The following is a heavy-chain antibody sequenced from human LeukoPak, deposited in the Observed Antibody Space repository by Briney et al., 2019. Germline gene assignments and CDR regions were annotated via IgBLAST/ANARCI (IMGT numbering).Heavy chain of an antibody. CDR2: INGGGSST. Sequence: GVSLRLSCAASGFTFESYLMTWVRQAPGKGLEWVSSINGGGSSTSYADSVKGRFTISRDNSKTTLFLQMNSLRAEDTAVYYCARQLGYCDSGTCYFEYWGQGTLVTVSS. J-gene: IGHJ4*02. D-gene: IGHD2-15*01. CDR1: GFTFESYL. V-gene: IGHV3-23*01. CDR3: ARQLGYCDSGTCYFEY.